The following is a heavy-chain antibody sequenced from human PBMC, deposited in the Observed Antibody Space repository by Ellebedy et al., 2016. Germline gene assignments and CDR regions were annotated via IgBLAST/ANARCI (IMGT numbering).Heavy chain of an antibody. CDR2: IIPIFGTA. V-gene: IGHV1-69*13. Sequence: ASVKVSCKASGGTFNSYTVNWVRQAPGQGLEWMGGIIPIFGTANYGQKFQGRVTITADESTSTAYMELSSLRSEDTAVYYCARTISSSWYEYFDFWGQGTLVTVSS. CDR1: GGTFNSYT. J-gene: IGHJ4*02. CDR3: ARTISSSWYEYFDF. D-gene: IGHD6-13*01.